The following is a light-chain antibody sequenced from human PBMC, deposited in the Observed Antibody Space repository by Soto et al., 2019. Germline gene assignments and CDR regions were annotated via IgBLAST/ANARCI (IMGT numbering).Light chain of an antibody. Sequence: EIVLTQSPGTLSLSPGERATLSCRAGQSVSTNYLAWYQQKPGQSPRLLIYGATSRATGIPDRFSGSGSGTDFILTISRLEPEDFAVYFCHQYGTSPYTFAQGTKLDIK. CDR1: QSVSTNY. J-gene: IGKJ2*01. CDR3: HQYGTSPYT. CDR2: GAT. V-gene: IGKV3-20*01.